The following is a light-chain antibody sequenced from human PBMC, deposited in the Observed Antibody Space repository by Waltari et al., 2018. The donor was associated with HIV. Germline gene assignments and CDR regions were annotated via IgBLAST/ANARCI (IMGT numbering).Light chain of an antibody. Sequence: DIQMTKSPSYMSALVGDSVSINCRANQSIDSFLAWYQQKPGEAPKLLIYSASRLENGVASRFFAFGSATDFTLTITGLQTEDFATYYCQQAASFPHTFGGGTKVEL. V-gene: IGKV1-12*01. J-gene: IGKJ4*01. CDR3: QQAASFPHT. CDR2: SAS. CDR1: QSIDSF.